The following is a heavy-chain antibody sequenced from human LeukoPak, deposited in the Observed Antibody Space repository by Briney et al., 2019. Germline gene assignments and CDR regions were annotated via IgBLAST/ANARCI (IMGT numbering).Heavy chain of an antibody. V-gene: IGHV7-4-1*02. J-gene: IGHJ6*03. CDR2: INTNTGNP. CDR1: GYTFTRYA. CDR3: AREVVHYYYYMDV. Sequence: ASVKVSCKASGYTFTRYAMNWVRQAPGQGLEWMGWINTNTGNPTYAQVFTGRFVFSLDTSVSTAYLQISSLKAEDTAVYYCAREVVHYYYYMDVWGKGTTVTVSS.